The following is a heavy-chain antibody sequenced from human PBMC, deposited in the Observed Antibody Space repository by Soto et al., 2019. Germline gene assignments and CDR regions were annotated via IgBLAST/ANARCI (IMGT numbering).Heavy chain of an antibody. CDR3: VRRHVSATGIDWFDP. D-gene: IGHD6-13*01. V-gene: IGHV1-3*01. J-gene: IGHJ5*02. Sequence: ASVKVSCKASGYTFTSYGIHWVRQAPGQRLEWMGWINAANGDTKYSPKFQGRVTITRDTSASTAYMELSSLRSEDTAVYYCVRRHVSATGIDWFDPWGQGILVTVSA. CDR2: INAANGDT. CDR1: GYTFTSYG.